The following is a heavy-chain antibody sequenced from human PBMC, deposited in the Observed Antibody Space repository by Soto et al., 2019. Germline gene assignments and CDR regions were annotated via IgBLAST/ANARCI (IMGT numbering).Heavy chain of an antibody. CDR3: AHIVVAGLGYYFDY. V-gene: IGHV2-5*08. J-gene: IGHJ4*02. CDR1: GGSISSGGYS. D-gene: IGHD6-19*01. CDR2: MYWDDDK. Sequence: TLSLTCAVSGGSISSGGYSWSWIRQPPGKALEWLALMYWDDDKRYSPFLKSRLTITKDTSKNQVVLTMSNMDPVDTARYYCAHIVVAGLGYYFDYWGQGTLVTVSS.